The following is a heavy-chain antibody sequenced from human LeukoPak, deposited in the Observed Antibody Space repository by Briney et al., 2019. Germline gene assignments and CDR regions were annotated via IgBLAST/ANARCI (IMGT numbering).Heavy chain of an antibody. Sequence: PGGSLRLSCAASGFTFDDYAMHWVRQAPGKGLEWVSAISGSGGSTYYADSVKGRFTISRDNSKNTLYLQMNSLRAEDTAVYYCANLIQREMATIPFDYWGQGTLVTVSS. V-gene: IGHV3-23*01. CDR2: ISGSGGST. CDR3: ANLIQREMATIPFDY. J-gene: IGHJ4*02. CDR1: GFTFDDYA. D-gene: IGHD5-24*01.